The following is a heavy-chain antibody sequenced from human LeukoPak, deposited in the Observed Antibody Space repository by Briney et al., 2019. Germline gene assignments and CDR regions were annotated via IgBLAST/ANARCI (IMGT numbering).Heavy chain of an antibody. J-gene: IGHJ3*02. CDR1: GGSISSSSYY. D-gene: IGHD2-21*02. CDR3: ARDGDWDAFDI. Sequence: SETLSLTCTVSGGSISSSSYYWGWIRQPPGKGLEWIGSIYYSGSTYYNPSLKSRVTISVDTSKNQFSLKLSSVTAADTAVYYCARDGDWDAFDIWGQGTMVTVSS. CDR2: IYYSGST. V-gene: IGHV4-39*07.